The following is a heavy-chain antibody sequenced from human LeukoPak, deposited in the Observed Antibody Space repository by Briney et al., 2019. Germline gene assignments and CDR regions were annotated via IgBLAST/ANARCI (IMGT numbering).Heavy chain of an antibody. CDR3: ATVGWFGELLLYNWFDL. V-gene: IGHV1-24*01. D-gene: IGHD3-10*01. CDR2: FDPEDGET. CDR1: GYTLTELS. J-gene: IGHJ5*02. Sequence: ASVKVSCKVSGYTLTELSMHWVRQAPGKGLEWMGGFDPEDGETIYAQKFQGRVTMTEDTSTDTAYMELSSLRSEDTAVYYCATVGWFGELLLYNWFDLWGQGTLVTVSS.